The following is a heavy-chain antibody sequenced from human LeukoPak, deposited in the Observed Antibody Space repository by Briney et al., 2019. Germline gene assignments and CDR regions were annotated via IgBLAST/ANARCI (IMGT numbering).Heavy chain of an antibody. V-gene: IGHV3-11*01. Sequence: GGSLRLSCAASEFTFSDYYMSWIRQAPGQGLEWVSYISSSGSTIYYADSVKGRFTISRDNAKNSLYLQMNSLRAEDTAVYYCASPLGYCSSTSCYYDYYMDVWGKGTTVTVSS. J-gene: IGHJ6*03. D-gene: IGHD2-2*01. CDR1: EFTFSDYY. CDR2: ISSSGSTI. CDR3: ASPLGYCSSTSCYYDYYMDV.